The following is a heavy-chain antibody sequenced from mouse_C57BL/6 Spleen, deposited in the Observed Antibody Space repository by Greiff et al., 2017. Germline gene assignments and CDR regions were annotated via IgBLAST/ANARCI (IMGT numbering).Heavy chain of an antibody. D-gene: IGHD2-4*01. V-gene: IGHV1-82*01. Sequence: VQLQQSGPELVKPGASVKISCKASGYAFSSSWMNWVKQRPGKGLEWIGRIYPGDGDTNYNGKFKGKATLTADKSSSTAYMQLSSLTSEDSAVYYCVRVWDYDGYWGQGTLVTVSA. J-gene: IGHJ3*01. CDR2: IYPGDGDT. CDR3: VRVWDYDGY. CDR1: GYAFSSSW.